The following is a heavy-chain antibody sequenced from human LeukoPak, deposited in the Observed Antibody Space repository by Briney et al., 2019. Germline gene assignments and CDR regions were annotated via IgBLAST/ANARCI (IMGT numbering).Heavy chain of an antibody. D-gene: IGHD1-26*01. CDR3: ARASGSYYDY. CDR2: ISSNGGST. CDR1: GFTFSSCA. J-gene: IGHJ4*02. V-gene: IGHV3-64*01. Sequence: PGGSLRLSCAASGFTFSSCAMHWVRQAPGKGLEYVSAISSNGGSTYYANSVKGRFTISRDNSKNTLYLQMGSLRAEDMAVYYCARASGSYYDYWGQGTLVTVSS.